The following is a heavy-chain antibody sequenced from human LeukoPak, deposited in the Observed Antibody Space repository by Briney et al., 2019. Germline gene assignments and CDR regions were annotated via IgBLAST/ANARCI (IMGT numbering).Heavy chain of an antibody. V-gene: IGHV3-48*02. Sequence: GGSLRLSCAASGFAFSSYSMTWVRQAPGKGLEWVSYISSSSSTIYYADSVKGRFTISRDNAKNSLYLQMNSLRDEDTAVYYCARDGVGYYDSSGYPNWFDPWGQGTLVTVSS. CDR2: ISSSSSTI. J-gene: IGHJ5*02. CDR1: GFAFSSYS. CDR3: ARDGVGYYDSSGYPNWFDP. D-gene: IGHD3-22*01.